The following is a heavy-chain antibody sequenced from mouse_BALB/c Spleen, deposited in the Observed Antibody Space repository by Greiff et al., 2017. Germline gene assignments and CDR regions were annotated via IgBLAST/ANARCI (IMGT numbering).Heavy chain of an antibody. CDR2: IYPGNSDT. V-gene: IGHV1-5*01. Sequence: VQLQQSGTVLARPGASVKMSCKASGYSFTSYWMHWVKQRPGQGLEWIGAIYPGNSDTSYNQKFKGKAKLTAVTSASTAYMELSSLTNEDSAVYYCKRAPITTAPPWFAYWGQGTLVTVSA. CDR1: GYSFTSYW. CDR3: KRAPITTAPPWFAY. D-gene: IGHD1-2*01. J-gene: IGHJ3*01.